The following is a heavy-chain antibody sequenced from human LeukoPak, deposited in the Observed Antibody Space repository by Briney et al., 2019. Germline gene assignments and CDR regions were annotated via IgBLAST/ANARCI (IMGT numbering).Heavy chain of an antibody. Sequence: ASVTVSCKASVYTFTSYYMHWVRQAPGQGLAWMGIINPSGGSTSYAQKFQGRVTMTRDTSTSTVYMELSSLRSEDTAVYYCARDRFGDFWSGYSYWGQGTLVTVSS. CDR1: VYTFTSYY. V-gene: IGHV1-46*01. J-gene: IGHJ4*02. CDR2: INPSGGST. CDR3: ARDRFGDFWSGYSY. D-gene: IGHD3-3*01.